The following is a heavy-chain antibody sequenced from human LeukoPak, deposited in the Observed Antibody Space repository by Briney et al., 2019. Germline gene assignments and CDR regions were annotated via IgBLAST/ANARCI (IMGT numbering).Heavy chain of an antibody. D-gene: IGHD3-22*01. J-gene: IGHJ4*02. CDR3: ARGLVHDTSGYYSDY. Sequence: GGSLRLSCAASGFTFNAFWMHWVRQAPGKGLVWVSRINSDGSSIAYADSVKGRFTISRDNAKNTLYLQMNSLKAEDAVVYYCARGLVHDTSGYYSDYWGQGTLVTVSS. CDR2: INSDGSSI. CDR1: GFTFNAFW. V-gene: IGHV3-74*01.